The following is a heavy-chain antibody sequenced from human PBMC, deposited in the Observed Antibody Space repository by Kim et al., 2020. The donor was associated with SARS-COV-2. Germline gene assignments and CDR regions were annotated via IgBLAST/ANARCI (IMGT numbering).Heavy chain of an antibody. CDR1: GGSISSSSYY. D-gene: IGHD1-26*01. V-gene: IGHV4-39*01. J-gene: IGHJ5*02. Sequence: SETLSLTCTVSGGSISSSSYYWGWIRQPPGKGLEWIGRIYYSGSTYYNPSLKSRFTISVDTSKNQFSLQLSSVTAADTAVYYCPRQAREFPVSVTWFDP. CDR2: IYYSGST. CDR3: PRQAREFPVSVTWFDP.